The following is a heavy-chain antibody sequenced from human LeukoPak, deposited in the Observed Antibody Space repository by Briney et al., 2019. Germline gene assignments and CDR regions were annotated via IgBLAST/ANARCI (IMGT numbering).Heavy chain of an antibody. V-gene: IGHV1-18*04. J-gene: IGHJ4*02. CDR1: GYTFTSYY. CDR2: ISGYNAKT. CDR3: ARVRDYYASSDYSDY. Sequence: ASVKVSCKTSGYTFTSYYVGWVRQAPGQGLEWMGWISGYNAKTKYVQKFQGRITMTIDTSMTTAYMELRSLTSDDTAVYYCARVRDYYASSDYSDYWGQGTLVTVSS. D-gene: IGHD3-22*01.